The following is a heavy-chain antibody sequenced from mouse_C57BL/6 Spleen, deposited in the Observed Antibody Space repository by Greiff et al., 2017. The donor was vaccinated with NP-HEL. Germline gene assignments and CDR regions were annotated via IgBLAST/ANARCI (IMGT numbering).Heavy chain of an antibody. CDR2: IRNKANGYTT. J-gene: IGHJ4*01. Sequence: EVQVVESGGGLVQPGGSLSLSCAASGFTFTDYYMSWVRQPPGKALEWLGFIRNKANGYTTEYSASVKGRFTISRDNSQSILYLQMNALRAEDSATYYCGRYGGLLYYYAMDYWGQGTSVTVSS. V-gene: IGHV7-3*01. CDR3: GRYGGLLYYYAMDY. D-gene: IGHD1-1*01. CDR1: GFTFTDYY.